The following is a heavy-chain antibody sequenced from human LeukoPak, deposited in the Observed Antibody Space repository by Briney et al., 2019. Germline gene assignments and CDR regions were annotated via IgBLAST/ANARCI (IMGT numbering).Heavy chain of an antibody. V-gene: IGHV3-7*01. CDR3: ARVGCTSTSCLAN. D-gene: IGHD2-2*01. Sequence: GGSLRLSCAVSGLTFSSYWMTWVRQAPGKGLELVANIKQDGSEKYYVDSVKGRFTISRDNAKNSLYLQMSSVRAEGTAVYYCARVGCTSTSCLANWGQGTLVTVSS. CDR1: GLTFSSYW. J-gene: IGHJ4*02. CDR2: IKQDGSEK.